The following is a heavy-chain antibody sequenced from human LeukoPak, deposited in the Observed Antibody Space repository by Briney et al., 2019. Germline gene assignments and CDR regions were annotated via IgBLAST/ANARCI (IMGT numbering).Heavy chain of an antibody. J-gene: IGHJ5*02. D-gene: IGHD1-1*01. CDR3: ARATPGWKFDP. CDR2: MNPNSGNT. CDR1: GYTFTSYD. V-gene: IGHV1-8*01. Sequence: AAVKVSCKASGYTFTSYDINWVRQATGQGLEWMGWMNPNSGNTGYAQKFQGRVTMTRNTSISTAYMELSGLRSEDTAVYYCARATPGWKFDPWGQGTLVTVSS.